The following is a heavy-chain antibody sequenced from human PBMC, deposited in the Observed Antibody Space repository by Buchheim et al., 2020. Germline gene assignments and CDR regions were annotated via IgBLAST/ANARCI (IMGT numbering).Heavy chain of an antibody. D-gene: IGHD3-16*02. Sequence: EVQLVESGGGVVRPGGSLRLSCAASGFTFDDYGMSWVRQATGKGLEWVSGINWNGGSKGYADCVKGRFTISRDNAKNALDLQMNSLRAEDTALYYCARFHDSVWGSYRSPFDYWGQGTL. V-gene: IGHV3-20*04. CDR1: GFTFDDYG. CDR3: ARFHDSVWGSYRSPFDY. J-gene: IGHJ4*02. CDR2: INWNGGSK.